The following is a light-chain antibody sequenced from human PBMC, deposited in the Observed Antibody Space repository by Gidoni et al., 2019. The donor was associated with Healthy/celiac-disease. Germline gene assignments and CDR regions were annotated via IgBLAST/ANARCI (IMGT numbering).Light chain of an antibody. CDR2: EDN. Sequence: NFMLTQPHSVSESPGKTVTISCTRSSGSIASNYVQWYQQRPGSSPTTVIYEDNQRPSGGPDRFSGSIDSSSNSASLTLSGLKAEDEADYYCQSYDSSNPLVFGGGTKLTVL. J-gene: IGLJ2*01. V-gene: IGLV6-57*01. CDR3: QSYDSSNPLV. CDR1: SGSIASNY.